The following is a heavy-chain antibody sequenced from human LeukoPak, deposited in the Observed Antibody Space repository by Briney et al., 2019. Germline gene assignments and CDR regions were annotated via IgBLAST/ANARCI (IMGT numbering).Heavy chain of an antibody. CDR2: ISAYNGNT. J-gene: IGHJ5*02. CDR1: GYTFTSCS. D-gene: IGHD3-10*01. V-gene: IGHV1-18*01. CDR3: AREHYYGSGTYYGFDP. Sequence: SVKVSCKGSGYTFTSCSISWVRQAPGQGLEWMGWISAYNGNTNYAQKLQGRVTMTTDKFTRTAYMELRSLRSDDTGVYYCAREHYYGSGTYYGFDPWGEGTLVTVSS.